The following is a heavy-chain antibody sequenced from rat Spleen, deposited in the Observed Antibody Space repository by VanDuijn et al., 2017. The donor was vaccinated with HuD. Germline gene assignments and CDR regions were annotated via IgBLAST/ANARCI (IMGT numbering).Heavy chain of an antibody. Sequence: EVQLVESGGGLVQPGRSMKLSCAASGFTFSSFAMAWVRQAPKKGLEWAATITSGGSNTYYPDSVKGRFTISRDNAKSTLYLQMDSLRSEDTATYYCAKDEDSGDLWGWGQGVMVTVSS. CDR3: AKDEDSGDLWG. CDR1: GFTFSSFA. CDR2: ITSGGSNT. J-gene: IGHJ2*01. D-gene: IGHD1-1*01. V-gene: IGHV5-25*01.